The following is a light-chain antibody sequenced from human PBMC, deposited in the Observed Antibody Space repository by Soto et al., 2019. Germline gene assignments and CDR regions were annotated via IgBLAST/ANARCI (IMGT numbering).Light chain of an antibody. J-gene: IGKJ2*01. CDR2: AAS. Sequence: DIQMTQSPSSLSASVGDRVTITCRASQSITNYLNWYQQKPGKAPKLVIYAASNLESGVPSRFSGSGSGTDFTLTISSLQLEDCAMYYCQQSDTIRHTFGLGTKLEIK. V-gene: IGKV1-39*01. CDR3: QQSDTIRHT. CDR1: QSITNY.